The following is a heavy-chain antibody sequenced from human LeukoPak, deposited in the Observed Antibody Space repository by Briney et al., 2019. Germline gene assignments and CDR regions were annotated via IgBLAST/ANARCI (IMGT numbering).Heavy chain of an antibody. D-gene: IGHD3-22*01. V-gene: IGHV3-30*02. CDR3: AKDGIFFHYYDSSGYSHLDS. Sequence: GGSLRLSCAASGFTFRSYGMYWVRQAPGKGLEWVALIQYDGTNKYYADSVKGRFTISRDNSKDTLYLQMNSLRAEDTAVYYCAKDGIFFHYYDSSGYSHLDSWGQGTLVTVSS. J-gene: IGHJ4*02. CDR1: GFTFRSYG. CDR2: IQYDGTNK.